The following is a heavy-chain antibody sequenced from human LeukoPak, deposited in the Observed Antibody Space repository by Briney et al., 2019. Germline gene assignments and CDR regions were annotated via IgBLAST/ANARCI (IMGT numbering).Heavy chain of an antibody. J-gene: IGHJ3*01. CDR3: ARVDDDLDAFDL. V-gene: IGHV3-7*01. D-gene: IGHD3-3*01. Sequence: QPGGSLRLSCAASGFTFSSYWMSWVRQAPGKGLEWVANIKQDGSEKYYVDSVKGRFTISRDNAKNSLFLQLSSLRSEDTAVYFCARVDDDLDAFDLWGQGTLVTVSS. CDR1: GFTFSSYW. CDR2: IKQDGSEK.